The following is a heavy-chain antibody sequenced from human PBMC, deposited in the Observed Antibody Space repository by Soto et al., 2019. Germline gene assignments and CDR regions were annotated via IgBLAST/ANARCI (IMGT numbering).Heavy chain of an antibody. Sequence: EVQLVESGGGLVQPGGSLRLSCAASGFNFSSYWMSWFRQAPGKGLEWVANIKQDGSEENYVDSVKGRFTISRDNAKNALYLQMNSLRVEDTAVYYCAREIAARLWGKGTTVTVSS. CDR3: AREIAARL. CDR2: IKQDGSEE. V-gene: IGHV3-7*01. J-gene: IGHJ6*04. D-gene: IGHD6-6*01. CDR1: GFNFSSYW.